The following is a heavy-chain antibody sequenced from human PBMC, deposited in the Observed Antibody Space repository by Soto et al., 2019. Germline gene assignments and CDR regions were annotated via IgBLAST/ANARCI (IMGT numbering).Heavy chain of an antibody. CDR1: GFTFSSYA. J-gene: IGHJ4*02. CDR3: AKLGDIVVVPAAISY. Sequence: GGSLRLSCAASGFTFSSYAMSWVRQAPGKGLEWVSAISGSGGSTYYADSVKGRFTISRDNSKNTLYLQMNSLRAEDTAVYYCAKLGDIVVVPAAISYWGQGTLVTVSS. CDR2: ISGSGGST. V-gene: IGHV3-23*01. D-gene: IGHD2-2*01.